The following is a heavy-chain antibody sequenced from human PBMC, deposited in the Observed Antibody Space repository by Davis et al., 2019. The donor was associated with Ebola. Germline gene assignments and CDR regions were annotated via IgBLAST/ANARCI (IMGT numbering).Heavy chain of an antibody. V-gene: IGHV3-7*01. CDR1: GFTFSSYW. CDR3: ARDRYSSAGMDV. D-gene: IGHD6-19*01. Sequence: GGSLRLSCAASGFTFSSYWMSWVRQAPGKGLEWVAVIKRDGSEIYYVDSVKGRFTISRDNAKNSQYLQMNSLRAEDTAVYYCARDRYSSAGMDVWGKGTTVTVSS. CDR2: IKRDGSEI. J-gene: IGHJ6*04.